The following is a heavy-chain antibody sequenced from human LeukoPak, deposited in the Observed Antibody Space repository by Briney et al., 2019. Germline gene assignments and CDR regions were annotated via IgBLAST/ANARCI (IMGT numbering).Heavy chain of an antibody. CDR1: GFTFSSYA. V-gene: IGHV3-23*01. J-gene: IGHJ6*02. Sequence: GGSLRLSCAASGFTFSSYAMSWVRQAPGKGLEWVSAISGSGGSTYYADSVKGRFTISRDNSKNTLYLQMNSLRAEDTAVYYCAKVTEEYSSGWYGGYYYYYYGMDVWGQGTTVTVSS. CDR3: AKVTEEYSSGWYGGYYYYYYGMDV. D-gene: IGHD6-19*01. CDR2: ISGSGGST.